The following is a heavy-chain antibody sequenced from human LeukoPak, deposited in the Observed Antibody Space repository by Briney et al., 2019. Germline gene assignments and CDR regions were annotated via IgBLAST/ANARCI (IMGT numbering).Heavy chain of an antibody. D-gene: IGHD3-22*01. CDR2: ISYDGSNK. J-gene: IGHJ3*02. Sequence: GRSLRLSCAASGFTFSSYAMHWVRQAPGKGLEWVAVISYDGSNKYYADSVKGRFTISRDNSKNTLYLQMNSLRAEDTAVYYCAKGGGYYEDAFDIWGQGTMVTVSS. V-gene: IGHV3-30-3*01. CDR1: GFTFSSYA. CDR3: AKGGGYYEDAFDI.